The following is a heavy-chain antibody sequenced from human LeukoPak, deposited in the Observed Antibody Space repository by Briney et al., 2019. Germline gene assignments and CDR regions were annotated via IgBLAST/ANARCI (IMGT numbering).Heavy chain of an antibody. J-gene: IGHJ4*02. CDR1: GFTFSSYE. Sequence: PGGSLGLSCAASGFTFSSYEMNWVRQAPGKGLEWVSYISSSGSTIYYADSVKGRFTISRDNAKNSLYLQMNSLRAEDTAVYYCARDRRFLEWLSFDYWGQGTLVTVSS. V-gene: IGHV3-48*03. CDR2: ISSSGSTI. D-gene: IGHD3-3*01. CDR3: ARDRRFLEWLSFDY.